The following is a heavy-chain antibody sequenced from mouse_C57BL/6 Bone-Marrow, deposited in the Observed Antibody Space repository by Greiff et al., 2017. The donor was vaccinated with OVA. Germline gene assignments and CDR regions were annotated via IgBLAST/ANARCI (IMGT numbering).Heavy chain of an antibody. CDR3: ARSIITTGERTWFAY. D-gene: IGHD1-2*01. Sequence: QVQLKQPGAELVKPGASVKLSCKASGYTFTSYWMHWVKQRPGRGLEWIGRIDPNSGGTKYNEKFKSKATLTADKSSSTAYMELRSLTSEDYAVYFSARSIITTGERTWFAYWGQGTLVTVSA. V-gene: IGHV1-62-3*01. CDR1: GYTFTSYW. CDR2: IDPNSGGT. J-gene: IGHJ3*01.